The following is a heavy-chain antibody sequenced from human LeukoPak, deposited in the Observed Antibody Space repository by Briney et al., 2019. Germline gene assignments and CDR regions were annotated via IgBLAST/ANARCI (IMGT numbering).Heavy chain of an antibody. J-gene: IGHJ4*02. V-gene: IGHV4-38-2*02. CDR1: GYSISSGYY. D-gene: IGHD3-3*01. CDR2: IYHSGST. Sequence: SETLSLTCTVSGYSISSGYYWGWIRQPPGKGLEWIGSIYHSGSTYYNPSLKSRVTISVDTSKNQFSLKLSSVTAADTAVYYCAKAPHRTTIFGVVTDYWGQGTLVTVSS. CDR3: AKAPHRTTIFGVVTDY.